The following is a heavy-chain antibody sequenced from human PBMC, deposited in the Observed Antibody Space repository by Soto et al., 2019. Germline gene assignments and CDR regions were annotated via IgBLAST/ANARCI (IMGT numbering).Heavy chain of an antibody. CDR3: ARDTTGTYYYYYMDV. CDR2: ISSSSSTI. J-gene: IGHJ6*03. Sequence: GGSLRLSCAASGFTFSSYGMHWVRQAPGKGLEWVSYISSSSSTIYYADSVKGRFTISRDNAKNSLYLQMNSLRAEDTAVYYCARDTTGTYYYYYMDVWGKGTTVTVSS. D-gene: IGHD1-1*01. V-gene: IGHV3-48*01. CDR1: GFTFSSYG.